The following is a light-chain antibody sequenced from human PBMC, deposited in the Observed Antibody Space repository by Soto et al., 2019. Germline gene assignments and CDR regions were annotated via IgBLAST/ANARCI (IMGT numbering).Light chain of an antibody. J-gene: IGKJ1*01. CDR1: QSISSW. CDR2: KVS. CDR3: QEYYTYPWT. Sequence: DIQMTQSPSTRSASICDLVTITCRASQSISSWLAWYQQKPGKAPKFLIHKVSTLVSGVPSRFSGSGSGTEFTLTISSLQPDDFATYFCQEYYTYPWTFGQGTKVDIK. V-gene: IGKV1-5*03.